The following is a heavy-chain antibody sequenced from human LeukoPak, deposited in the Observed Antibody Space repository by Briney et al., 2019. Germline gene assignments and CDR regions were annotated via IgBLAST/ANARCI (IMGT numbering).Heavy chain of an antibody. J-gene: IGHJ6*03. CDR2: MNPNSGNT. CDR1: GYTFTSYD. V-gene: IGHV1-8*01. CDR3: ARARSGYYQRYYYYYMDV. Sequence: ASVKVSCKASGYTFTSYDINWVRQATGQGLEWMGWMNPNSGNTGYAQKFQGRVTMTRNTSISTAYMELSSLRSEDTAVCYCARARSGYYQRYYYYYMDVWGKGTTVTVSS. D-gene: IGHD3-3*01.